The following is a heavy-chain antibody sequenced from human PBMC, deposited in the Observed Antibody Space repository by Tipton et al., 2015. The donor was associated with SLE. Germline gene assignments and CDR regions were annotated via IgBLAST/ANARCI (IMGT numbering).Heavy chain of an antibody. V-gene: IGHV4-4*02. Sequence: LSLTCAVSGGSISSTNWWSWLRQSPRGGLEWIGEIYHNGVTNYNPSLRSRVTISVDKSKNQFSLQLTSVTAADMAVYYCASRERYATIDYWGQGTLVTVSS. CDR2: IYHNGVT. CDR1: GGSISSTNW. J-gene: IGHJ4*02. D-gene: IGHD3-16*01. CDR3: ASRERYATIDY.